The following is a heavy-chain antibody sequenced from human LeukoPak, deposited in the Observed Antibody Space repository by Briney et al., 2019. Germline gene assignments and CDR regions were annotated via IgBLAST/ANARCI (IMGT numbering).Heavy chain of an antibody. CDR1: GITLSNYR. J-gene: IGHJ4*02. CDR3: AKRGVVIRVILVGFHKEAYYFDS. CDR2: IRGSGGGT. V-gene: IGHV3-23*01. D-gene: IGHD3-22*01. Sequence: PGGSLILSCAVSGITLSNYRMSWVRQAPGKGLEWVAGIRGSGGGTNYADSVKGRFTIYRDNSKNTLYLQMNSLRAEDTAVYFCAKRGVVIRVILVGFHKEAYYFDSWGQGALVTVSS.